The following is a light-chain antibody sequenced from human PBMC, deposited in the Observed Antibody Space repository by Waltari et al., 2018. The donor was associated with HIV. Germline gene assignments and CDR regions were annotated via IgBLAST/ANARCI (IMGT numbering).Light chain of an antibody. V-gene: IGLV2-14*03. CDR1: SSDVGGYTY. CDR3: SSYTSSSLEI. Sequence: QSALTQPASVSGSPGQSTTISCTGTSSDVGGYTYVSWYQQHPGKAPKLMIYEVTNRPSGVSNRFSGSKSGNTASLTISGLQVEDEADYYCSSYTSSSLEIFGGGTKLTVL. CDR2: EVT. J-gene: IGLJ2*01.